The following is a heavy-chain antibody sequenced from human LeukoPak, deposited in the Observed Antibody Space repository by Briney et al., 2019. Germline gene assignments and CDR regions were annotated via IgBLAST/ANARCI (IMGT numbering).Heavy chain of an antibody. CDR3: ASDAAGLDY. Sequence: GGSLRLSCAASGFTFTNHWMHWVRQAPGKGLVWVSRINYYGTTTMYADSVKGRFTISRDNAKNTLYLQMNSLRAEDTAVYYCASDAAGLDYWGQGTLVTVSS. CDR1: GFTFTNHW. CDR2: INYYGTTT. V-gene: IGHV3-74*03. D-gene: IGHD2-15*01. J-gene: IGHJ4*02.